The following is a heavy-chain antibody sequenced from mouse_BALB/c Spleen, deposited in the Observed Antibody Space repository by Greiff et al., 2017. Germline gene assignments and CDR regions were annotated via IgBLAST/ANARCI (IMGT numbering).Heavy chain of an antibody. CDR1: GFNIKDYY. CDR3: NADRYDGGRMDY. V-gene: IGHV14-4*02. J-gene: IGHJ4*01. CDR2: IDPENGDT. D-gene: IGHD2-14*01. Sequence: VQLKESGAELVRSGASVKLSCTASGFNIKDYYMHWVKQRPEQGLEWIGWIDPENGDTEYAPKFQGKATMTADTSSNTAYLQLSSLTSEDTAVYYCNADRYDGGRMDYWGQGTSVTVSS.